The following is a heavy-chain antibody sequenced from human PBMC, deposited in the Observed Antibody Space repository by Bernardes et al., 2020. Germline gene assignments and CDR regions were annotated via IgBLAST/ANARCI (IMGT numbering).Heavy chain of an antibody. CDR2: INHSGST. V-gene: IGHV4-34*01. Sequence: SETLSLTCAVYGGSFSGYYWSWIRQPPGKGLEWIGEINHSGSTNYNPSLKSRVTISVDTSKNQFSLKLSSVTAADTAVYYCARCGAIAVAGTAYFQHWGQGTLVTVSS. D-gene: IGHD6-19*01. J-gene: IGHJ1*01. CDR3: ARCGAIAVAGTAYFQH. CDR1: GGSFSGYY.